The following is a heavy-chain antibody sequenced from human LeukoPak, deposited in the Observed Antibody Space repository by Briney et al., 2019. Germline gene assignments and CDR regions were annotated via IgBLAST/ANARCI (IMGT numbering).Heavy chain of an antibody. J-gene: IGHJ4*02. CDR1: GFDFGDSV. CDR3: AKDQHYSGSYSDY. D-gene: IGHD1-26*01. V-gene: IGHV3-30*02. CDR2: IRYDGSNK. Sequence: GGSLRLSCAASGFDFGDSVMHWVRQAPGEGLEWVAFIRYDGSNKYYADSVKGRFTISRDNSKNTLYLQMNSLRAEGTAVYYCAKDQHYSGSYSDYWGQGTLVTVSS.